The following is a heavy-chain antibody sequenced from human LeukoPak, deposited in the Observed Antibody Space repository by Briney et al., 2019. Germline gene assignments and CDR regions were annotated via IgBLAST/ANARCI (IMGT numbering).Heavy chain of an antibody. CDR2: IRYDGSNK. D-gene: IGHD1-1*01. CDR3: ANEGNDWNQNYYYYYYMDV. V-gene: IGHV3-30*02. J-gene: IGHJ6*03. Sequence: PGGSLRLSCAASGFTFSSYCMHWVRQAPGKGLEWVAFIRYDGSNKYYADSVKGRFTISRDNSKNTLYLQMNSLRAEDTAVYYCANEGNDWNQNYYYYYYMDVWGKGTTVTVSS. CDR1: GFTFSSYC.